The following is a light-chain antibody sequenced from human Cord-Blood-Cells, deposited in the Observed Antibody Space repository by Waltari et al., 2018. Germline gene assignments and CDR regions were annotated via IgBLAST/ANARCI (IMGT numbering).Light chain of an antibody. CDR2: AAS. CDR3: QQSYSTPRT. Sequence: DIQMTKSPSSLSASAGDRVTITCRASQSISSYLNWYQQKPGKAPKLLIYAASSLQSGVPSRFSGSGSGTDFTLTISSLQPEDFATYYCQQSYSTPRTFGQGTKLEIK. V-gene: IGKV1-39*01. CDR1: QSISSY. J-gene: IGKJ2*01.